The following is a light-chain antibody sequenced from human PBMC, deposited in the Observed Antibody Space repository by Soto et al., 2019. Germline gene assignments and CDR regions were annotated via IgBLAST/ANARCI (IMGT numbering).Light chain of an antibody. V-gene: IGLV2-23*01. CDR2: EGS. CDR3: CSYAGSSTLV. Sequence: QSVLTQPASVSGSPGQSITSSCTGTSSDVGSYNLVSWYQQHPGKAPKLMIYEGSKRPSGVSNRFSGSKSGNTASLTISGLQAEDEADYYCCSYAGSSTLVFGGGTKLTVL. J-gene: IGLJ2*01. CDR1: SSDVGSYNL.